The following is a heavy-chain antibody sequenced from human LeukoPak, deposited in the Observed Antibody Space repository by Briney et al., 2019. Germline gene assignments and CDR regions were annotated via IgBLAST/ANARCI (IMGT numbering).Heavy chain of an antibody. CDR2: ISGSGGST. CDR3: AKDIPNPEWELPPPMGSFDY. V-gene: IGHV3-23*01. J-gene: IGHJ4*02. CDR1: GFTFSSYA. D-gene: IGHD1-26*01. Sequence: PGGSLRLSCAASGFTFSSYAMSWVRQAPGKGLEWVSAISGSGGSTYYADSVKGRFTISRDNSKNTLYLQMNSLRAEDTAVYYCAKDIPNPEWELPPPMGSFDYWGQGTLVTVSS.